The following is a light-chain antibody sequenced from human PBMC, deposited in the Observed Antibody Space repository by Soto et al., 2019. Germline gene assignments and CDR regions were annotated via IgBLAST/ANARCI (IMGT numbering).Light chain of an antibody. CDR1: QSVSSN. Sequence: EIVMTQSPATLSVSPGERATLSCRASQSVSSNLAWYQQKPGQAPRLLIYGASTRATGMPARFSGSGSGTEFTLTISSLQSEDFAVYYCQQYNNWPPWTFGHGTKVEMK. J-gene: IGKJ1*01. V-gene: IGKV3-15*01. CDR3: QQYNNWPPWT. CDR2: GAS.